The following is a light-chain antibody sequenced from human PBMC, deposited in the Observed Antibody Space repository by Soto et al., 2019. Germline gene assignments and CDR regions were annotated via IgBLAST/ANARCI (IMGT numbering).Light chain of an antibody. CDR2: DVS. CDR3: SSYTISAADA. J-gene: IGLJ1*01. Sequence: QSALTQPASVSGSPGQSITISCTGTSSDIGAYNFVSWYQQHPGKATKLMIYDVSNRPSGVSNRFSGSKSGDTASLTISGLQAEDEADYYCSSYTISAADAFGTGTKVTVL. V-gene: IGLV2-14*03. CDR1: SSDIGAYNF.